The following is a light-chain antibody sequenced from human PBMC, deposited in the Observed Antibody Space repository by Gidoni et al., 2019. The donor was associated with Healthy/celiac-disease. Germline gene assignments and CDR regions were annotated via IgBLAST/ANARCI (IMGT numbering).Light chain of an antibody. Sequence: SYVLTQPPLVSVAPGKTARITCGGNNIGSKSVHWYQQKPGQAPVLVIYYDSDRPSGIPERFSGSNSGNTATLTISRVEAGDEADYYCQVWDSSSDHYVVFGGGTKLTVL. CDR1: NIGSKS. J-gene: IGLJ2*01. CDR3: QVWDSSSDHYVV. V-gene: IGLV3-21*04. CDR2: YDS.